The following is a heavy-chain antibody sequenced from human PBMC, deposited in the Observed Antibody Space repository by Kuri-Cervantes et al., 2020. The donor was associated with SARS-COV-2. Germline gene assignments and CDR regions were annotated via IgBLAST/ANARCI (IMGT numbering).Heavy chain of an antibody. J-gene: IGHJ5*02. V-gene: IGHV1-2*04. Sequence: ASVKVSCKASGYTFTGYYMHWVRQAPGQGLEWMGWINPNSGGTNYAQKFQGWVTMTRDTSISTAYMELSSLRSEDTAVYYCARDEGDIVVVPAAIANPNWFDPWGQGTLVTVSS. CDR1: GYTFTGYY. CDR3: ARDEGDIVVVPAAIANPNWFDP. D-gene: IGHD2-2*02. CDR2: INPNSGGT.